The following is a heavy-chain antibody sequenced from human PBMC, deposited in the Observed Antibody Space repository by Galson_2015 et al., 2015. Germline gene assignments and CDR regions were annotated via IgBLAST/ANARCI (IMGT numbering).Heavy chain of an antibody. CDR1: GYSFTTYW. Sequence: SGAEVKKPGESLRISCTGSGYSFTTYWISWVRQMPGKGLEWMGRIDPSDSYTNYSPSFQGHVTISADKSISTAYLQWSSLKASDTAMYYCARHLEPTVTIDYWGQGTLVTVSS. J-gene: IGHJ4*02. D-gene: IGHD4-17*01. CDR2: IDPSDSYT. CDR3: ARHLEPTVTIDY. V-gene: IGHV5-10-1*01.